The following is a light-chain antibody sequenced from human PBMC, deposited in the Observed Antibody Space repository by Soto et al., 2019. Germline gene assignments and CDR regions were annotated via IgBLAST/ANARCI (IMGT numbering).Light chain of an antibody. J-gene: IGKJ3*01. CDR3: QQTHTFPLT. CDR1: QGVSSW. Sequence: DIQMTQSPSSVSASVGDRVTITCRASQGVSSWLAWYQQKPGKAPNLLIYATSNLQSGVPSRFSGSGSGTDFTLTTSSLHPEDFATYYCQQTHTFPLTFGPGTKVDIK. CDR2: ATS. V-gene: IGKV1-12*01.